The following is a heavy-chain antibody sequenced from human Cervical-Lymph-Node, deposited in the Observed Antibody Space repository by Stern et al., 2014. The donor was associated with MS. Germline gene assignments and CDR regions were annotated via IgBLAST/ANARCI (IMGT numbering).Heavy chain of an antibody. CDR2: LYHSRDT. CDR1: GGSISSGGYY. V-gene: IGHV4-31*03. D-gene: IGHD2-8*01. J-gene: IGHJ4*02. Sequence: VQLVESGPGLVQPSQTLSLTCTVSGGSISSGGYYWTWIRQHPGQGLEWIGHLYHSRDTYYHQSLKSRATMSVDTSKNQFSLKLSSVTGADTAVYFCARELHCTDGVCKNPRDCWGQGTLVTVSS. CDR3: ARELHCTDGVCKNPRDC.